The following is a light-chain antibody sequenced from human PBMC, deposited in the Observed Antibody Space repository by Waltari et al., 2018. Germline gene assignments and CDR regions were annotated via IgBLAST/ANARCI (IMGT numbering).Light chain of an antibody. Sequence: SSELTQDPAVSVALGQTVRITCHGDSLRSYYASWYQPKPGQAPVLVIYGKNNRPSGIPDRFSGSSSGNTASLTITGAQAEDEADYYCNSRDSSGNLVVFGGGTKLTVL. V-gene: IGLV3-19*01. J-gene: IGLJ2*01. CDR1: SLRSYY. CDR3: NSRDSSGNLVV. CDR2: GKN.